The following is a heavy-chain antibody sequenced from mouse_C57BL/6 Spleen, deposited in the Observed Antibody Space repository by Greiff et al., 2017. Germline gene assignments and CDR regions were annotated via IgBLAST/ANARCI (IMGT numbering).Heavy chain of an antibody. V-gene: IGHV5-17*01. CDR1: GFTFSDYG. CDR3: ARDTMVTTHWYFDV. D-gene: IGHD2-2*01. CDR2: ISSGSSTI. Sequence: DVKLVESGGGLVKPGGSLKLSCAASGFTFSDYGMHWVRQAPEKGLEWVAYISSGSSTIYYADTVKGRFTISRDNAKNTLFLQMTSLRSEDTAMYYCARDTMVTTHWYFDVWGTGTTVTVSS. J-gene: IGHJ1*03.